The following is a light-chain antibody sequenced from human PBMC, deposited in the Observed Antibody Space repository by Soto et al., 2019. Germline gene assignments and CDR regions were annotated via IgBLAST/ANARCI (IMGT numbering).Light chain of an antibody. V-gene: IGKV3-11*01. Sequence: IVLTRAPATLSLAPGERATLSCRASQSVSSSLAWYQQKPGQAPRLLIYDASNRASGIPARFSGSGSGTDFTLTISSLESGDFAVYYCQQRSSWPLITFGQGTRLEIK. CDR3: QQRSSWPLIT. CDR2: DAS. J-gene: IGKJ5*01. CDR1: QSVSSS.